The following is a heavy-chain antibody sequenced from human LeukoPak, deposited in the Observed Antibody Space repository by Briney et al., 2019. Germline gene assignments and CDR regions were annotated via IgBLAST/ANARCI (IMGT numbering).Heavy chain of an antibody. CDR1: GFTFTNYA. J-gene: IGHJ5*02. D-gene: IGHD2-15*01. CDR2: ITASANST. V-gene: IGHV3-23*01. CDR3: ARGLAYCSGGTCYGWFDP. Sequence: PVGSLRLSCAASGFTFTNYAMSWVRQAPGRGLEWVSTITASANSTNYADSVKDRFTISRDNSRTTLYVQMNSLRVEDTAVYYCARGLAYCSGGTCYGWFDPWGQGTLVTVSS.